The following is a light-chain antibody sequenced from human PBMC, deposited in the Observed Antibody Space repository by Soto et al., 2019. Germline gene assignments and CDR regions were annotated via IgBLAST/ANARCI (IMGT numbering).Light chain of an antibody. V-gene: IGLV1-44*01. CDR2: SNN. J-gene: IGLJ2*01. CDR3: AAWDDSLNGLV. Sequence: QSVLTQPPSASGTPGQRVTISCSGGSSNIGSNTVNWYQQLPGTAPKLLIYSNNQRPSGVPDRFSGSKSGTSASLAISGLQSGDEADYYCAAWDDSLNGLVFGGGTKLTVL. CDR1: SSNIGSNT.